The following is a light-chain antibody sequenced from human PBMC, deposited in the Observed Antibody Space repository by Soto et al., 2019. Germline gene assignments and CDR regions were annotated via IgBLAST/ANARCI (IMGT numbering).Light chain of an antibody. Sequence: DIVLTQSPGTLSLSPGERATLYCRASQSVSSSYLAWYQQKPGQAPRLLIYGASSRATGIPARFSGSGSGTEFTLTISSLQSEDFAVYYCQQYNNWPPITFGQGTRLEIK. CDR1: QSVSSSY. V-gene: IGKV3D-15*01. J-gene: IGKJ5*01. CDR3: QQYNNWPPIT. CDR2: GAS.